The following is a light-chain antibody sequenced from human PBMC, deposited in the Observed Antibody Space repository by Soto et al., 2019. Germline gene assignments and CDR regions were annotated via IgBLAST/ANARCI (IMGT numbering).Light chain of an antibody. CDR3: AAWDASLNGYV. Sequence: QSALTQPPSASGTPGQRVTISCSGSSSNIGSKTVNWYQQLPGTVPKLLIYNSYQRPSGVPDRFSGSKSGTSASLAISGLQSEDEADYYCAAWDASLNGYVFGAGTKVT. V-gene: IGLV1-44*01. CDR1: SSNIGSKT. J-gene: IGLJ1*01. CDR2: NSY.